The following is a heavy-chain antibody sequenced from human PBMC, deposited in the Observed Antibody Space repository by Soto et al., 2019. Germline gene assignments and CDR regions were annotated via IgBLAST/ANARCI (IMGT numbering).Heavy chain of an antibody. CDR2: TYYRSRWYN. D-gene: IGHD2-15*01. CDR1: GDSVSSNSVA. J-gene: IGHJ6*02. Sequence: PSQTLSLTCVISGDSVSSNSVAWNWVRQSPSRGLEWLGRTYYRSRWYNDYAVSVRSRIAINPDTSKSHFSLQLNSVTPDDTAVYYCARSEEDSDYYYYGMDVWGQGTTVTVSS. CDR3: ARSEEDSDYYYYGMDV. V-gene: IGHV6-1*01.